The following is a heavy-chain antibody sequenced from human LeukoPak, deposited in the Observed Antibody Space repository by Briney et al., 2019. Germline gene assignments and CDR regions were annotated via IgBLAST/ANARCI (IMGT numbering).Heavy chain of an antibody. CDR2: INPNSGGT. CDR1: GYTFTGYY. Sequence: ASVKVSCKASGYTFTGYYMHWVRQAPGQGLEWMGWINPNSGGTNYAQKFQGWVTMTRDTSISTAYMELSSLRSDDTAVYYCARDTSATRYYYYYGMDVWGQGTTVTVSS. CDR3: ARDTSATRYYYYYGMDV. V-gene: IGHV1-2*04. D-gene: IGHD2-15*01. J-gene: IGHJ6*02.